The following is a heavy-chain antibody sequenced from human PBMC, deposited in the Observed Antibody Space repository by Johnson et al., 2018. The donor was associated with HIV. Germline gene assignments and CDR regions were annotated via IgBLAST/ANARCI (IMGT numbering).Heavy chain of an antibody. Sequence: VQLVESGGGLVQPGGSLRLSCAASGFTFSSFWMTWVRQAPGKGLEWVGRIKSKTHGETTDYAAPVKGRFSISRDDSKNTLYLQMNSLKSEDTAVYYCTTDQVDSGSYYNAFHIWGQGTMVTVSS. D-gene: IGHD1-26*01. CDR2: IKSKTHGETT. V-gene: IGHV3-15*01. CDR3: TTDQVDSGSYYNAFHI. J-gene: IGHJ3*02. CDR1: GFTFSSFW.